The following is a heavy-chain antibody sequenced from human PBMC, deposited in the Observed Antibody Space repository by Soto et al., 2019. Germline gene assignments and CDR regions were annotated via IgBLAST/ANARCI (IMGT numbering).Heavy chain of an antibody. J-gene: IGHJ4*02. CDR2: ISYDGSNK. CDR1: GFTFSSYG. Sequence: GGSLRLSCAASGFTFSSYGMHWVRQAPGKGLEWVAVISYDGSNKYYADSVKGRFTISRDNSKNTLYLQMNSLRAEDTAVYYCAKDPLRFLEWSTYFDYWGQGTLVTVSS. D-gene: IGHD3-3*01. CDR3: AKDPLRFLEWSTYFDY. V-gene: IGHV3-30*18.